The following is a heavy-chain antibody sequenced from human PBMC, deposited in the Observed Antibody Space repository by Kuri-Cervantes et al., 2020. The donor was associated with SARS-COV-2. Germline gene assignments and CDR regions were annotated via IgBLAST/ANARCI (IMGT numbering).Heavy chain of an antibody. D-gene: IGHD6-19*01. Sequence: GESLKISCEASGFTFNRRWMSWVRQAPGKGLEWVANINQDGSLKYYVDSVKGRFTTSRDNAENSMYLQMNSLRAEDTAVYYCARDVDSGWYYAFDIWGQGTMVTVSS. CDR3: ARDVDSGWYYAFDI. V-gene: IGHV3-7*01. CDR1: GFTFNRRW. CDR2: INQDGSLK. J-gene: IGHJ3*02.